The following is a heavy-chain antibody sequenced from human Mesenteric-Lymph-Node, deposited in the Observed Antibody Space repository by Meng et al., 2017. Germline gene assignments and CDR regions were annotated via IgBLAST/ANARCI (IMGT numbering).Heavy chain of an antibody. CDR2: IPHRGSS. CDR3: ASNPTGTRGNWFDP. V-gene: IGHV4-4*02. D-gene: IGHD1-7*01. Sequence: QGRWRGSGPARVKPSETLSLTCAVSGDSITNHNWWAWVRQPPGKGLEWIGEIPHRGSSAYNPSLKSRVSMSIDKSKNQFSLKLTSVTAADTAVYYCASNPTGTRGNWFDPWGQGTLVTVSS. CDR1: GDSITNHNW. J-gene: IGHJ5*02.